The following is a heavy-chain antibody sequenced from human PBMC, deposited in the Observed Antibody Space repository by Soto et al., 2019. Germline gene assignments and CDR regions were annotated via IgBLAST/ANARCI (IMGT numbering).Heavy chain of an antibody. CDR3: ARDQMVRGVIPFDY. D-gene: IGHD3-10*01. V-gene: IGHV3-21*01. CDR1: GFTFSSYS. CDR2: ISSSSSYI. Sequence: PGGSLRLSCAASGFTFSSYSMNWVRQAPGKGLEWVSSISSSSSYIYYADSVKGRFTISRDNAKNSLYLQMNSLRAEDTAVYYCARDQMVRGVIPFDYRGQGTMVTVSS. J-gene: IGHJ4*02.